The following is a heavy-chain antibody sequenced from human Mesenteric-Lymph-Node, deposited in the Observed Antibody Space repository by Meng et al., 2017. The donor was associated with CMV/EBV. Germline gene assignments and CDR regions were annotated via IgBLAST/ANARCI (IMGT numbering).Heavy chain of an antibody. J-gene: IGHJ4*02. V-gene: IGHV4-39*07. Sequence: SETLSLTCTVSGGSISSSSYYWGWIRQPPGKRLEWIGSIYYSGSTYYSPSLKSRVTMSVDPSRNQFSLHLSSVTAADTAVYYCAREVVGADLDYWGQGTLVTVSS. CDR1: GGSISSSSYY. D-gene: IGHD2-15*01. CDR2: IYYSGST. CDR3: AREVVGADLDY.